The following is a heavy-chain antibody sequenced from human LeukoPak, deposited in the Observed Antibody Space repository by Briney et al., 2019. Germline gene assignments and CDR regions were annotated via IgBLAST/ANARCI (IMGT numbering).Heavy chain of an antibody. J-gene: IGHJ4*02. Sequence: GGSLRLSCAASGFTFSSYAMSWVRQAPGKGLEWGSAIRGSGGSKFYADSVKGRFTISRDNSKDTLYLQMNSLAAEDTAVYHCAKARGGYSTSLLFDSWGQGTLVSVSS. V-gene: IGHV3-23*01. CDR2: IRGSGGSK. D-gene: IGHD2-2*01. CDR3: AKARGGYSTSLLFDS. CDR1: GFTFSSYA.